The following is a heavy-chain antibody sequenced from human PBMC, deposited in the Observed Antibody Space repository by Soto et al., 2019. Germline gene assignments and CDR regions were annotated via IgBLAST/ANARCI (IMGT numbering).Heavy chain of an antibody. D-gene: IGHD4-17*01. CDR1: GFTFSNFW. Sequence: LRLSCEASGFTFSNFWMSWVRQAPGKGLEWVANIKQDGSEKKYVDSVKGRFIISRDNAKNSLSLQMNSLRAEDTAVYYCATNTVTTVDDYWGQGARVTVSS. CDR2: IKQDGSEK. J-gene: IGHJ4*02. V-gene: IGHV3-7*03. CDR3: ATNTVTTVDDY.